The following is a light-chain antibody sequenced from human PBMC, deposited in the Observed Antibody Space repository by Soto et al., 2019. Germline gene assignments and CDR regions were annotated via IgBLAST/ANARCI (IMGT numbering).Light chain of an antibody. CDR1: QGLVSW. CDR3: QQTSSFPLT. CDR2: AAS. V-gene: IGKV1-12*01. J-gene: IGKJ4*01. Sequence: DIQVTQSPSSVSASVGDRVTITCRASQGLVSWLAWYQQKPGKAPKLLIYAASSFQSGVPSRFSGSGSGTDFTLTISSLQTEDFATYYCQQTSSFPLTFGGGTKVEIK.